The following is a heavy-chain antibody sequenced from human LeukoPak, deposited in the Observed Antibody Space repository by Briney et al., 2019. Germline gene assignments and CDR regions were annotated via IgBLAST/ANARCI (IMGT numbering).Heavy chain of an antibody. CDR1: GFNFGAYW. Sequence: GGSLRLSCASSGFNFGAYWMSWVRQAPGKGLEWVATIKQDESEKYYVDSVKDRFTISRDNAKNSLYLQMNSLRAEDTAVYYCARPYSISWELDSWGQGTLVTVSS. V-gene: IGHV3-7*01. CDR3: ARPYSISWELDS. D-gene: IGHD6-13*01. J-gene: IGHJ5*01. CDR2: IKQDESEK.